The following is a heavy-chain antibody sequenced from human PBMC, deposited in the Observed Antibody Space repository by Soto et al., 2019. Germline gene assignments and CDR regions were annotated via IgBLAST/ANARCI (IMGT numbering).Heavy chain of an antibody. V-gene: IGHV1-69*01. CDR1: GGTFSSYA. D-gene: IGHD2-15*01. CDR3: ARGPRDCSGGSCYYYYGMDV. Sequence: QVQLVQSGAEVKKPGSSVKVSCKASGGTFSSYAISWVRQAPGQGLEWMGGIIPIFGTANYAQKFQGRVTITADESTSTAYMELSILRSEDNAVYYCARGPRDCSGGSCYYYYGMDVWGQGTTVNVSS. J-gene: IGHJ6*02. CDR2: IIPIFGTA.